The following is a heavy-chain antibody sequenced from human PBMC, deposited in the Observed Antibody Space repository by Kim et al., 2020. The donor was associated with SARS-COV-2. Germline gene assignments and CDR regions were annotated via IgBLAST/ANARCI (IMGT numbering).Heavy chain of an antibody. CDR1: GGSISSSSYY. J-gene: IGHJ5*02. D-gene: IGHD5-18*01. V-gene: IGHV4-39*01. Sequence: SETLSLTCTVSGGSISSSSYYWGWIRQPPGKGLEWIGSIYYSGSTYYNPSLKSRVTISVDTSKNQFSLKLSSVTAADTAVYYCARLGPSWIQLWLRPNWFDPWGQGTLVTVSS. CDR2: IYYSGST. CDR3: ARLGPSWIQLWLRPNWFDP.